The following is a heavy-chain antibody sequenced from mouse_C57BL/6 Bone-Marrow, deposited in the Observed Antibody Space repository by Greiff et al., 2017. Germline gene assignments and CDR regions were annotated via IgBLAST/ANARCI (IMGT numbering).Heavy chain of an antibody. CDR3: ARMRFYYEYA. Sequence: VQLQQSGPVLVKPGASVKMSCKASGYTFTDYYMNWVKQSHGKSLEWIGVITPYNGGTSSNQKFKGKATFTVDKSSCTADMELNSLTSEDSAVYYCARMRFYYEYAWGQGTLVTVSA. D-gene: IGHD2-4*01. J-gene: IGHJ3*01. CDR2: ITPYNGGT. V-gene: IGHV1-19*01. CDR1: GYTFTDYY.